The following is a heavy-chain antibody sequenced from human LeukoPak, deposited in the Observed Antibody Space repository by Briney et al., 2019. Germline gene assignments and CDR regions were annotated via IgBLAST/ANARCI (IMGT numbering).Heavy chain of an antibody. V-gene: IGHV4-59*11. CDR3: ARVADSSGYYIFDY. CDR1: GDSISSHY. CDR2: ITNSGTT. D-gene: IGHD3-22*01. J-gene: IGHJ4*02. Sequence: SETLSLTCTVSGDSISSHYWSWTRQSPGKGLEWIGYITNSGTTKFNPSLKSRVTISRDTSKNQISLRLSSVTAADTAVYYCARVADSSGYYIFDYWGQGTLVTVSS.